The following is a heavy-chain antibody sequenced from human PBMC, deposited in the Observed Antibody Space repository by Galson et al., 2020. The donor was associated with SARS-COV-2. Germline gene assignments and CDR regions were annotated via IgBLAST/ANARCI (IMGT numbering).Heavy chain of an antibody. CDR1: GFTFSSYG. J-gene: IGHJ4*02. Sequence: GGSLRLSCAASGFTFSSYGMHWVRQAPGKGLEWVAVIWYDGSNKYYADSVKGRFTISRDNSKNTLYLQMNSLRAEDTAVYYCARDRLRYSSGLSHFDYWGQGTLVTVSS. CDR3: ARDRLRYSSGLSHFDY. CDR2: IWYDGSNK. D-gene: IGHD6-19*01. V-gene: IGHV3-33*01.